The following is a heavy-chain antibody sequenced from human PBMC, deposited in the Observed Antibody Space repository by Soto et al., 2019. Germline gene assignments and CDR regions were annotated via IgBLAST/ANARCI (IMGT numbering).Heavy chain of an antibody. D-gene: IGHD1-1*01. Sequence: SETLSLTCTVSGGSISSYYWSWIRQPPGKGLEWIEDIYYSGSTNYNPSLKSRVTISVDTSKNQFSLKLSSVTAADTAVYYCARDPGQLERRAFDIWGQGTMVTVSS. J-gene: IGHJ3*02. V-gene: IGHV4-59*01. CDR2: IYYSGST. CDR1: GGSISSYY. CDR3: ARDPGQLERRAFDI.